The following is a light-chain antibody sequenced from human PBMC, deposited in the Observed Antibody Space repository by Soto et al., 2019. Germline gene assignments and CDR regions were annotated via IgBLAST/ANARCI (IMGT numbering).Light chain of an antibody. CDR3: QQRSNWPIT. V-gene: IGKV3-11*01. Sequence: EIVLTSSPATLSLSPVERAQLCCRASQSVSIYLAWYQQKPGQAPRLLIYDASNRATGIPARFSGSGSGTDFTLTISSLEPEDFAVYYCQQRSNWPITCGQGTRREIK. J-gene: IGKJ5*01. CDR1: QSVSIY. CDR2: DAS.